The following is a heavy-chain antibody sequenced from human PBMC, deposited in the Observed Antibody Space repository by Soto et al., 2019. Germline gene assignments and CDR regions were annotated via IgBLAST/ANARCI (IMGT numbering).Heavy chain of an antibody. CDR1: GFTFSSYG. D-gene: IGHD3-3*01. CDR2: IWYDGSNK. Sequence: GGSLRLSCAASGFTFSSYGMHWVRQAPGRGLEWVAVIWYDGSNKYYADSVKGRFTISRDNSKNTLYLQMNSLRAKDTAVYYCARELDDFWSGYQDHWGQGTLVTVSS. V-gene: IGHV3-33*01. J-gene: IGHJ4*02. CDR3: ARELDDFWSGYQDH.